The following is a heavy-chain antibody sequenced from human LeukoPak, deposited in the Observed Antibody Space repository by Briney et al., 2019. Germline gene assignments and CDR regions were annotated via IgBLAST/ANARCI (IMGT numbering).Heavy chain of an antibody. V-gene: IGHV1-46*01. CDR2: INPSGGST. CDR3: ARADYSNDVYYGMDV. CDR1: GYTFTSYY. D-gene: IGHD4-11*01. Sequence: ASVKVSCKASGYTFTSYYTHWVRQAPGQGLEWMGIINPSGGSTSYAQKFQGRVTMTRDTSTSTVYMELSSLRSEDTAVYYCARADYSNDVYYGMDVWGQGTTVTVSS. J-gene: IGHJ6*02.